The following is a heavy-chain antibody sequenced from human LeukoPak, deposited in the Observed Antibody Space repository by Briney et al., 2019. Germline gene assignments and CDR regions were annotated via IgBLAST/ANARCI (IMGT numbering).Heavy chain of an antibody. V-gene: IGHV4-59*01. CDR1: GVSISSYY. CDR3: GRDHGERQYPFDY. Sequence: SETLSLTCTVSGVSISSYYWSWIRQPPGKGLEWIGYIYYSGSTNYNPSLKSRVSLSVDTSKNQFSLRLSSVTAADTAVYYWGRDHGERQYPFDYWGQGTLVTVSS. D-gene: IGHD2-21*01. J-gene: IGHJ4*02. CDR2: IYYSGST.